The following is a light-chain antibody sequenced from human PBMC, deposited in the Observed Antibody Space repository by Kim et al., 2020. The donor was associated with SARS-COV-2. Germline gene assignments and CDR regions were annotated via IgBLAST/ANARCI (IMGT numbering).Light chain of an antibody. Sequence: GQSVTISCTGTSSDVGGYNYVSWYQQHPGKAPKLMIYEVSKRPSGVPDRFSGSKSGNTASLTVSGLQAEDEADYYCSSYAGSNNVVFGGVTQLTVL. J-gene: IGLJ2*01. CDR3: SSYAGSNNVV. CDR2: EVS. V-gene: IGLV2-8*01. CDR1: SSDVGGYNY.